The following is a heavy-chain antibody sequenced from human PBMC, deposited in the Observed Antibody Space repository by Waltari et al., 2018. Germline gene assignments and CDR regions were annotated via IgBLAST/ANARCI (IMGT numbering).Heavy chain of an antibody. CDR1: GFTFSSYS. D-gene: IGHD2-15*01. V-gene: IGHV3-21*01. Sequence: EVQLVESGGGLVKPGGSLRLSYAASGFTFSSYSMNWVRQAPGKGLEWVSSISSSSSYISYADSVKGRFTISRDNAKNSLYLKMNSLRAEDTAVYYCARHYCSGGSCYWYYFDYWGQGTLVTVSS. CDR2: ISSSSSYI. CDR3: ARHYCSGGSCYWYYFDY. J-gene: IGHJ4*02.